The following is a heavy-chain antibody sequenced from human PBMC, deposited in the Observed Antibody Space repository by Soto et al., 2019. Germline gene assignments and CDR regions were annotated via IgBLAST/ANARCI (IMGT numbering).Heavy chain of an antibody. CDR1: NLSISSGYY. CDR2: IYHSGIT. CDR3: ARDLGRTEGSHFDY. V-gene: IGHV4-38-2*02. D-gene: IGHD1-1*01. Sequence: PSETLSLTCSVSNLSISSGYYWGWIRQPPGKGLEWIANIYHSGITYYNSSLKSRITISVDTSKNQFSLKLSSVTAADTAVYYCARDLGRTEGSHFDYWGQGTLVTVSS. J-gene: IGHJ4*02.